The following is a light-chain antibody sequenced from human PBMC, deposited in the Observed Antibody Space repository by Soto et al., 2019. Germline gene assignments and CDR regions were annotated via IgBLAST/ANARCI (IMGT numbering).Light chain of an antibody. Sequence: DIQMTQSPSSLSASVGDRVTITCRASQSISSYLNWYQQKPGKAPKLLIYAASSLQSEVPSRFSGSGSGTDFTLTISSLQPEDFATYYCQQSYRTWTFGQGTKVDIK. V-gene: IGKV1-39*01. J-gene: IGKJ1*01. CDR3: QQSYRTWT. CDR1: QSISSY. CDR2: AAS.